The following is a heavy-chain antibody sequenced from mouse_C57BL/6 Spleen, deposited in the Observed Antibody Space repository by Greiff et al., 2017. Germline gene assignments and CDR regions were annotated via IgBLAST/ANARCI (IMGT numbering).Heavy chain of an antibody. CDR3: TAGDYDWFAY. CDR1: GFTFSNYW. J-gene: IGHJ3*01. V-gene: IGHV6-3*01. D-gene: IGHD2-4*01. CDR2: IRLKSDNYAT. Sequence: EVHLVESGGGLVQPGGSMKLSCVASGFTFSNYWMNWVRQSPEKGLEWVAQIRLKSDNYATHYAESVKGRFTISRDDSKSSVYLQMNNLRAEDTGIYYCTAGDYDWFAYWGQGTLVTVSA.